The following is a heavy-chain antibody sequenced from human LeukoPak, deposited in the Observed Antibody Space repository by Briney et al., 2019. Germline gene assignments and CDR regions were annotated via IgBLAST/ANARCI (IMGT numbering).Heavy chain of an antibody. Sequence: SVKVSCKASGFTFTRSAMQWVRQARGQRLEWIGWIIVGSGNTNYAQKFQERVTISRDMSTSTAYMELSSLRSEDTAVYYCAALVDYYDSSGYYVDYWGQGTLVTVSS. V-gene: IGHV1-58*02. CDR3: AALVDYYDSSGYYVDY. D-gene: IGHD3-22*01. CDR2: IIVGSGNT. J-gene: IGHJ4*02. CDR1: GFTFTRSA.